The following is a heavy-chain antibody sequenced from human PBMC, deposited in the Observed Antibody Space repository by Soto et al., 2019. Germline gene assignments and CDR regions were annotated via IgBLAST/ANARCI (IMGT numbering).Heavy chain of an antibody. Sequence: EVQLLESGGGLVQPGGSLRLSCEASGFTFSSYALSWVRQTPGKGLEWVSTISESGSTYYADSVKGRFTISRDNSKNTLYLQLNSLRAEDTAEHYCGKVWGENGDSTRSSCVYCFDSWGQGTLVTVSS. J-gene: IGHJ4*02. CDR2: ISESGST. CDR1: GFTFSSYA. CDR3: GKVWGENGDSTRSSCVYCFDS. D-gene: IGHD2-2*03. V-gene: IGHV3-23*01.